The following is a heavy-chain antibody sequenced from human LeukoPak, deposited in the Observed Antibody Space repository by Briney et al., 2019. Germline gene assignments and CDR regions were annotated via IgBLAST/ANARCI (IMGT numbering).Heavy chain of an antibody. CDR2: ISYDGSNK. J-gene: IGHJ6*04. V-gene: IGHV3-30*18. D-gene: IGHD2-15*01. Sequence: GRSLRLSCAASGFIFSSYGMHWVRQAPGKGLEWVAVISYDGSNKYYADSVKGRFTISRDNSKNTLYLQMNSLRAEDTAVYYCAKDYCSGGSCYFGGYYGMDVWGKGTTVTVSS. CDR1: GFIFSSYG. CDR3: AKDYCSGGSCYFGGYYGMDV.